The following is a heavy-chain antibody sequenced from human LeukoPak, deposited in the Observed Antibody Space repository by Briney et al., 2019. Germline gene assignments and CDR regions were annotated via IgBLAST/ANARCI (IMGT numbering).Heavy chain of an antibody. Sequence: GGSLRLSRSASGFTFSTSDMHWVRQAPGKGLEYVSAISNNGGRIYYADSVKGRFIISRDNSKNTLYLQMTSLRPEDTAVYYCAKDRSGSYGVRGYFDYWGQGNLVTVSS. CDR1: GFTFSTSD. V-gene: IGHV3-64D*09. CDR2: ISNNGGRI. J-gene: IGHJ4*02. D-gene: IGHD1-26*01. CDR3: AKDRSGSYGVRGYFDY.